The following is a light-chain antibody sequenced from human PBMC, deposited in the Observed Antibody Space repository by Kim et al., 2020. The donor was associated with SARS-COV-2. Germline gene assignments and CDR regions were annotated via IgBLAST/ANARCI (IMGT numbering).Light chain of an antibody. Sequence: SVSPGERPPLSCRASQSVSNNLAWYQQKPGQAPRLLIYGASIRATGVPTRFSGTGSEIEFTLIISGLQSEDFAVYYCHQYNNWPHSLGLGTKLEI. CDR3: HQYNNWPHS. CDR1: QSVSNN. V-gene: IGKV3-15*01. J-gene: IGKJ2*03. CDR2: GAS.